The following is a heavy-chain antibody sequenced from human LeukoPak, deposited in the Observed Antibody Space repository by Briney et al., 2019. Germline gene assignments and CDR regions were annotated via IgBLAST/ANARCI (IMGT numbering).Heavy chain of an antibody. Sequence: ASVKVSCKASGYTFTSYGISWVRQAPGQGLEWMGWISAYNGNTNCAQKLQGRVTMTTDTSTSTAYMELRSLRSDDTAVYYCARDPSSAYYYDSSGYYPWGQGTLVTVSS. CDR1: GYTFTSYG. J-gene: IGHJ5*02. D-gene: IGHD3-22*01. CDR3: ARDPSSAYYYDSSGYYP. V-gene: IGHV1-18*01. CDR2: ISAYNGNT.